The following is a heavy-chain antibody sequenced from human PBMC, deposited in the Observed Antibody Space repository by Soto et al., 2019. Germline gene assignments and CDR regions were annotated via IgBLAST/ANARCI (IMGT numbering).Heavy chain of an antibody. V-gene: IGHV1-69*01. J-gene: IGHJ4*02. CDR3: ARRSGDCSSSWAYYFDY. D-gene: IGHD6-13*01. CDR2: IIPIFGTA. CDR1: GGTFSSYA. Sequence: QVQLVQSGAEVKKPGSSVKVSCKASGGTFSSYAISWVRQAPGQGLERMGGIIPIFGTANYAQKFQGRVTITADESTSTAYMELSRLRSEDTAVYYGARRSGDCSSSWAYYFDYWGQGTLVTVFS.